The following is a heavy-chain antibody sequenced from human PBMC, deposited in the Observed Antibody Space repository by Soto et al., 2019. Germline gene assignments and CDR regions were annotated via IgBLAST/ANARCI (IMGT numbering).Heavy chain of an antibody. CDR3: AREDDGGDRDYYGLDV. CDR1: GGSFSGYY. J-gene: IGHJ6*02. CDR2: INHSGST. Sequence: SETLSLTCAVYGGSFSGYYWSWIRQPPGKGLEWIGEINHSGSTNYNPSLKSRVTISVDTSKNQFSLKLTSVTAADTAVYFCAREDDGGDRDYYGLDVWGQGTTVTGSS. D-gene: IGHD2-21*02. V-gene: IGHV4-34*01.